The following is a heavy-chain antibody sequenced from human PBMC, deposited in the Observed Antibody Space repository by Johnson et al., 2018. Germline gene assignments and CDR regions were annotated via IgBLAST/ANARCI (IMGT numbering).Heavy chain of an antibody. CDR1: GFTFSDYT. CDR3: AKEGALFDAFDI. V-gene: IGHV3-48*01. J-gene: IGHJ3*02. CDR2: ISFRNNII. Sequence: VQLVESGGGLVQPGGSLRLSCAVPGFTFSDYTINWVRQAPGKGLEWLASISFRNNIIYYADSVKGRFTLARDNAKKSLYWQMSSLRAEDRAVYYCAKEGALFDAFDIWGQGTMVTVSS.